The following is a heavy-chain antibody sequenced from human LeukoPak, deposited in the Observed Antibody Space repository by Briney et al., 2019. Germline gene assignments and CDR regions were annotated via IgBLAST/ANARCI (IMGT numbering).Heavy chain of an antibody. V-gene: IGHV4-31*03. CDR2: IYYSGST. Sequence: PSETLSLTCTVSGGSIGSGGYYWSWIRQHPGKGLEWIGYIYYSGSTYYNPSLKSRVTISVDTSKNQFSLKLSSVTAADTAVYYCARESGVRGVIAGPWFDPWGQGTLVTVSS. D-gene: IGHD3-10*01. J-gene: IGHJ5*02. CDR3: ARESGVRGVIAGPWFDP. CDR1: GGSIGSGGYY.